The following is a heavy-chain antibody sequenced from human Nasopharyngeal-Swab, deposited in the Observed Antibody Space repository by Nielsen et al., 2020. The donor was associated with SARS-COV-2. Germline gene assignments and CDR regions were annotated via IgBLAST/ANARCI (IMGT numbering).Heavy chain of an antibody. CDR3: ARDSSHDAFDI. Sequence: ASVKVSCKASGYTFTSYSMHWVRQAPGQGLEWMGIINPSGGSTSYAQKFQGRVTMTRDTSTSTVYMELSSLRSEDTAVYYCARDSSHDAFDIWGQGTMVTVSS. CDR2: INPSGGST. V-gene: IGHV1-46*01. J-gene: IGHJ3*02. CDR1: GYTFTSYS.